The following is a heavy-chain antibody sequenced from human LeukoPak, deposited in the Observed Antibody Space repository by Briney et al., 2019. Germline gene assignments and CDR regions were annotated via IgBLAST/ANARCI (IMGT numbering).Heavy chain of an antibody. D-gene: IGHD2-2*01. CDR3: ARGSTSYDS. CDR2: ITSSSSDT. V-gene: IGHV3-21*05. Sequence: GGSLRLSCVASGFTFKNYPMNWVRQTPEKGLEWVTYITSSSSDTHYAASVEGRFTISRDNAKNSLYLQMNSLRVEDTAVYYCARGSTSYDSWGQGTLVTVSS. CDR1: GFTFKNYP. J-gene: IGHJ4*02.